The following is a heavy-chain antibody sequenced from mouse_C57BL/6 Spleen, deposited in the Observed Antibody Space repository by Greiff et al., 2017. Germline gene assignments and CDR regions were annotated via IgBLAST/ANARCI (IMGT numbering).Heavy chain of an antibody. D-gene: IGHD1-1*01. J-gene: IGHJ4*01. CDR1: GYTFTDYN. V-gene: IGHV1-18*01. Sequence: EVQLQQSGPELVKPGASVKIPCKASGYTFTDYNLDWVKQSHGKSLEWIGDINPNNGGTIYNQKFKGKATLTLDKSSSTAYMELRSQTSEDTAGYYCARLLLNAMDDWGQGTSVTVSS. CDR2: INPNNGGT. CDR3: ARLLLNAMDD.